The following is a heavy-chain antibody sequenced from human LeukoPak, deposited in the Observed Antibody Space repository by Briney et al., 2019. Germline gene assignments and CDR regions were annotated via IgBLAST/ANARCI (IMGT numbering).Heavy chain of an antibody. CDR1: GFTFSSYE. J-gene: IGHJ4*02. D-gene: IGHD3-22*01. V-gene: IGHV3-48*03. CDR2: IGTAGSPI. Sequence: GGSLRLSCAASGFTFSSYEMNWVRQAPGKGLEWVSYIGTAGSPISYADSVKGRFTVSRDNPKNSLYLQMNSLRAEDTAVYYCASFYDRSGRDYWGQGTLVTVSS. CDR3: ASFYDRSGRDY.